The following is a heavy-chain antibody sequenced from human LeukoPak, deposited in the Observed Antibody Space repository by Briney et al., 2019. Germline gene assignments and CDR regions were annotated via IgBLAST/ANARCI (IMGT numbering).Heavy chain of an antibody. CDR3: ARAIGGDGDNWFDP. CDR1: GYSISSGYY. J-gene: IGHJ5*02. CDR2: IYHSGST. V-gene: IGHV4-38-2*01. D-gene: IGHD2-8*01. Sequence: SETLSLTCAVSGYSISSGYYWGWIRQPPGKGLEWIGSIYHSGSTYYNPSLKSRVTISVDTSKNQFSLKLSSVTAADTAMYYCARAIGGDGDNWFDPWGRGTLVTVSS.